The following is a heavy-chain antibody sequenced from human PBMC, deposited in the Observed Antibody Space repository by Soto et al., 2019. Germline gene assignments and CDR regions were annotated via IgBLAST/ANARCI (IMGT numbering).Heavy chain of an antibody. Sequence: GGSLRLACAASGFTFSNAWMSWVRQAPGKGLEWVGRIKSKTDGRTTDYAAPVKGRLTISRDDSKTTLNLQMNSLKNDDTAVYYCTTEAYYYDSSGYYLPVDYWGQGTLVTVSS. CDR2: IKSKTDGRTT. CDR1: GFTFSNAW. V-gene: IGHV3-15*01. D-gene: IGHD3-22*01. CDR3: TTEAYYYDSSGYYLPVDY. J-gene: IGHJ4*02.